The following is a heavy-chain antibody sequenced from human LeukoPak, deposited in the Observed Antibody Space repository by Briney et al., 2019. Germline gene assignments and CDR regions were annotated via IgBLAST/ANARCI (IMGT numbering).Heavy chain of an antibody. V-gene: IGHV3-23*01. CDR3: AKKLAPTLSAFDT. Sequence: RSGGSLRLSWAASGFTFSSYPMSWVRLAPGKGLEWVSSISPSAGTASYADSVKGRFTLSRDNSRNTLYLQMSSLRAEDTALYYCAKKLAPTLSAFDTWGQGTVVTVSS. CDR1: GFTFSSYP. J-gene: IGHJ3*02. CDR2: ISPSAGTA.